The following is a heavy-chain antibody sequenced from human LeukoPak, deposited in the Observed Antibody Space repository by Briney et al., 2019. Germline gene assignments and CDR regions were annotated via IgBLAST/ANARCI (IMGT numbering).Heavy chain of an antibody. CDR1: GYTFTSYY. J-gene: IGHJ1*01. CDR3: ASWPSYSSEYFQH. V-gene: IGHV1-69*13. D-gene: IGHD1-26*01. Sequence: SVKVSCKASGYTFTSYYMHWVRQAPGQGLEWMGGIIPIFGTANYAQKFQGRVTITADESTSTAYMELSSLRSEDTAVYYCASWPSYSSEYFQHWGQGTLVTVSS. CDR2: IIPIFGTA.